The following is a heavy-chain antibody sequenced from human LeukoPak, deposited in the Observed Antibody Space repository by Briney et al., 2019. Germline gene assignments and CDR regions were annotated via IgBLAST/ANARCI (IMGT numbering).Heavy chain of an antibody. V-gene: IGHV3-23*01. Sequence: GGSLILSCAASEFTFSSFAMSWVRQAPGKGLEWVSRVSGSGGSTYYADSVKGRFSISRDNSKNTLYLQMNSLRAEDTAVYYCARDSSGYGSFDYWGRGTLVTVSS. CDR1: EFTFSSFA. D-gene: IGHD3-22*01. J-gene: IGHJ4*02. CDR2: VSGSGGST. CDR3: ARDSSGYGSFDY.